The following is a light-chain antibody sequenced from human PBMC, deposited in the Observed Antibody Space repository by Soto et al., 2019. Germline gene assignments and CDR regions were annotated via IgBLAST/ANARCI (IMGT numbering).Light chain of an antibody. CDR1: SSDVGGYNY. J-gene: IGLJ1*01. V-gene: IGLV2-14*03. CDR2: DVS. CDR3: SSFTRSSTPYV. Sequence: QSALTQPASVSGSPGQSITISCTGTSSDVGGYNYVSWYQQYPGKAPKLMIYDVSNRPSGVSNRFSGSKSGNTASLTISGLQAEDEADYYCSSFTRSSTPYVFGTGTEVTVL.